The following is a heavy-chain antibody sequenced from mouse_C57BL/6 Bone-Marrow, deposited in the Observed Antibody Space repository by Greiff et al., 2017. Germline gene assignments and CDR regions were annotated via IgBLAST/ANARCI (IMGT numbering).Heavy chain of an antibody. J-gene: IGHJ4*01. Sequence: EVKVVESGGGLVKPGGSLKLSCAASGFTFSSYTMYWVRQTPEKRLEWVATISGGGGNTYYPDSVKGRFTISRDNAKNTLYLQMSSLRSEDTALYYCARDCYGSSYDYAIDYWGQGTSVTVAS. D-gene: IGHD1-1*01. CDR3: ARDCYGSSYDYAIDY. CDR2: ISGGGGNT. V-gene: IGHV5-9*01. CDR1: GFTFSSYT.